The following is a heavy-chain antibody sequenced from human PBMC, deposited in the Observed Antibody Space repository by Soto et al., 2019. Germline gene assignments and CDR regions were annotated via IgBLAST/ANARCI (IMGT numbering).Heavy chain of an antibody. Sequence: PLRLAWKTSGFDFRGTGMHWVRHAPGKGLEWVAVISYDENTKDYGDSVKGRFTVSRDNSNSTLSLQMHSLHSDDTAVYYCATVAASRWHSNWFAPRGQGT. CDR2: ISYDENTK. D-gene: IGHD3-16*02. CDR1: GFDFRGTG. CDR3: ATVAASRWHSNWFAP. J-gene: IGHJ5*02. V-gene: IGHV3-30*03.